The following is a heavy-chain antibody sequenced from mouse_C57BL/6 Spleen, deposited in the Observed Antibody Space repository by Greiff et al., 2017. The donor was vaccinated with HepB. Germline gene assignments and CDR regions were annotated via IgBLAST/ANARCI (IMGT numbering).Heavy chain of an antibody. J-gene: IGHJ4*01. CDR2: ISDGGSYT. Sequence: DVKLQESGGGLVKPGGSLKLSCAASGFTFSSYAMSWVRQTPEKRLEWVATISDGGSYTYYPDNVKGRFTISRDNAKNNLYLQMSHLKSEDTAMYYCARDPYYHYYAMDDWGQGTSVTVSS. V-gene: IGHV5-4*01. CDR3: ARDPYYHYYAMDD. D-gene: IGHD1-1*02. CDR1: GFTFSSYA.